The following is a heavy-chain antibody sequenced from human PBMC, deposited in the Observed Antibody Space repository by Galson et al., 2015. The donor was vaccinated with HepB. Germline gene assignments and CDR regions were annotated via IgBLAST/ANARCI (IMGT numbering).Heavy chain of an antibody. CDR1: GGTFSSYA. CDR3: ARVGYYDSSGYLRVGAFDI. Sequence: SVKVSCKASGGTFSSYAISWVRQAPGQGLEWMGGIIPIFGTANYAQKFQGRVTITADESTSTAYMELSSLRSEDTAVYYCARVGYYDSSGYLRVGAFDIWGQGTMVTVS. CDR2: IIPIFGTA. J-gene: IGHJ3*02. D-gene: IGHD3-22*01. V-gene: IGHV1-69*13.